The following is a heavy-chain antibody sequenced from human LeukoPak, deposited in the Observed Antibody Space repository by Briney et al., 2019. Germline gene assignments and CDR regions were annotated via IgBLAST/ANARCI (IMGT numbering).Heavy chain of an antibody. Sequence: SETLSRTCAVYGGSFSGYYWSWIRQPPGKGLEWIGKINHSGSTNYNPSLKSRVTISVDTSKNQFSLKLSSVTAADTAVYYCARRERWLQPYYFDYWGQGTLVTVSS. V-gene: IGHV4-34*01. CDR1: GGSFSGYY. D-gene: IGHD5-24*01. J-gene: IGHJ4*02. CDR2: INHSGST. CDR3: ARRERWLQPYYFDY.